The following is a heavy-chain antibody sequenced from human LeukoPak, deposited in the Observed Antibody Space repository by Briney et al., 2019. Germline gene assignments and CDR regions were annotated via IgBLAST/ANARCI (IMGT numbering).Heavy chain of an antibody. Sequence: SETLSLTCVVSGGSVSGYYWGWIQQPPGRGLEWIGYIYYSGSTNYNPSLKSRVTISVDTSKNQFSLKLSSVTAADTAVYYCAREERSGYYKFDYWGQGTLVTVSS. D-gene: IGHD3-3*01. CDR1: GGSVSGYY. CDR2: IYYSGST. CDR3: AREERSGYYKFDY. J-gene: IGHJ4*02. V-gene: IGHV4-59*02.